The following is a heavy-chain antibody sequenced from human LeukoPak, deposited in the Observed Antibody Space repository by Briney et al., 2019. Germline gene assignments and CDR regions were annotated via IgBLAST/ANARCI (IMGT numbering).Heavy chain of an antibody. D-gene: IGHD4-17*01. CDR3: ARTVDYGDYGVDY. J-gene: IGHJ4*02. CDR1: GGSISSSSYY. CDR2: INHSGST. V-gene: IGHV4-39*07. Sequence: SETLSLTCTVSGGSISSSSYYWSWIRQPPGKGLEWIGEINHSGSTNYNPSLKSRVTISVDKSKNQFSLKLSSVTAADTAVYYCARTVDYGDYGVDYWGQGTLVTVSS.